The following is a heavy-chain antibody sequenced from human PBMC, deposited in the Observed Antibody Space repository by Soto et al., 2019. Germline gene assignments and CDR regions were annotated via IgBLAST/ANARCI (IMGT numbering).Heavy chain of an antibody. D-gene: IGHD4-17*01. CDR3: ARHATLAPMTTVTTGDYYYGMDV. CDR1: GGSISSSSYY. J-gene: IGHJ6*02. V-gene: IGHV4-39*01. CDR2: IYYSGST. Sequence: SETLSLTCTVSGGSISSSSYYWGWNRQPPGKGLEWIGSIYYSGSTYYNPSLKSRVTISVDTSKNQFSLKLSSVTAADTAVYYCARHATLAPMTTVTTGDYYYGMDVWGQGTTVTSP.